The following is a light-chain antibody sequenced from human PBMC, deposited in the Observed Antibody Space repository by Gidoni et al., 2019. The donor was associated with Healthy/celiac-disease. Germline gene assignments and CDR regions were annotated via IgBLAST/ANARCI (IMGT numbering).Light chain of an antibody. CDR3: QQYDNYSWT. J-gene: IGKJ1*01. CDR1: QSISSW. CDR2: KAS. V-gene: IGKV1-5*03. Sequence: DIQITQSPSTLSASVGDRVTITCRASQSISSWLAWYQQKPGKAPKLLIYKASSLESGVPSRFSGSGSGTEFTLTINSLQPDDFATYYCQQYDNYSWTFGQGTKVEIK.